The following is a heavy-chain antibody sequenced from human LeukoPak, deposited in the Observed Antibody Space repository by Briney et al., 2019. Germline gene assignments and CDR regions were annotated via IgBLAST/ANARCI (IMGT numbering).Heavy chain of an antibody. CDR3: ARSERIVVVAALWFDP. J-gene: IGHJ5*02. CDR1: GGSISSSSYY. D-gene: IGHD2-15*01. CDR2: IYYSGST. Sequence: SETLSLTCTVSGGSISSSSYYWGWIRQPPGKGLEWIGSIYYSGSTYYNPPLKSRVTIPVDTSKNQFSLKLSSVTAADTAVYYCARSERIVVVAALWFDPWGQGTLVTVSS. V-gene: IGHV4-39*01.